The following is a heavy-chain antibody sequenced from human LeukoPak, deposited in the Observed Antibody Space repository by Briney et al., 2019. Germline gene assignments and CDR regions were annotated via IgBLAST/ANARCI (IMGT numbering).Heavy chain of an antibody. V-gene: IGHV3-53*01. J-gene: IGHJ4*02. CDR3: ARDHAAAGGGLDY. CDR2: IFTGGIT. CDR1: GLAVSNNR. Sequence: PGGSLRLSCAASGLAVSNNRMAWVRQAPGRGLEWVSVIFTGGITYYADSVKGRFTIYRDTSKNTLYLQMNSLRVEDTALYFCARDHAAAGGGLDYWGQGT. D-gene: IGHD6-13*01.